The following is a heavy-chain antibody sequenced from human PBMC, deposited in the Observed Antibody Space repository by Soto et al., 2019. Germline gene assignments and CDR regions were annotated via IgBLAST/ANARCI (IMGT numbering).Heavy chain of an antibody. V-gene: IGHV3-48*02. CDR2: ISSSSSTI. J-gene: IGHJ6*02. D-gene: IGHD3-22*01. Sequence: GGSLRLSCAASGFTFITYSMNWVRQAPGKGLEWVSYISSSSSTIHYADSVKGRFTISRENAKNSLYLQMDNLRDEDTAVYYCARGEGPYYYDSSAFGFYDYYGTDVWGQGTTVTVSS. CDR3: ARGEGPYYYDSSAFGFYDYYGTDV. CDR1: GFTFITYS.